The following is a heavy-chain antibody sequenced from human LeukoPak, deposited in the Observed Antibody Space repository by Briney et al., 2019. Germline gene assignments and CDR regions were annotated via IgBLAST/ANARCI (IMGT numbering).Heavy chain of an antibody. CDR2: INPNSGGT. D-gene: IGHD3-22*01. CDR1: GYTFNAYY. J-gene: IGHJ4*02. CDR3: ARPYDSSGYRIDY. V-gene: IGHV1-2*02. Sequence: ASVKVSCKASGYTFNAYYIHWVRQAPGQGLEWMGLINPNSGGTNYAQKFQGRVTMTRDTSISTAYMELSGLRSDDTAVYYCARPYDSSGYRIDYWGQGTLVTVSS.